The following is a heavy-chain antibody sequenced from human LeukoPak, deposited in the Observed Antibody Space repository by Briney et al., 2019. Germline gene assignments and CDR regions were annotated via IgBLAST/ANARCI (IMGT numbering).Heavy chain of an antibody. J-gene: IGHJ4*02. V-gene: IGHV1-2*02. CDR3: ARDQSYYDSSGYLMPWDY. CDR2: INPNSGGT. Sequence: ASVKVSCKASGYTFTGYYMHWVRQAPGQGLEWMGWINPNSGGTNYAQKFQGRVTMTTDTSTSTAYMELRSLRSDDTAVYYCARDQSYYDSSGYLMPWDYWGQGTLVTVSS. CDR1: GYTFTGYY. D-gene: IGHD3-22*01.